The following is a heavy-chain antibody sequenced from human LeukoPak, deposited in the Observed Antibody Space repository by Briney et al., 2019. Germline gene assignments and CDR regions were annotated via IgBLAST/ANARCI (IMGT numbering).Heavy chain of an antibody. CDR3: ARVPVAGYYFDY. CDR1: GFTFSSYA. J-gene: IGHJ4*02. CDR2: ISYDGSNK. Sequence: GGSLRLSCAASGFTFSSYAMHWVRQAPGKGLEWVAVISYDGSNKYYADTVKGRFTISRDNSKNTLYLQMNSLRAEDTAVYYCARVPVAGYYFDYWGQGTLVTVSS. D-gene: IGHD6-19*01. V-gene: IGHV3-30-3*01.